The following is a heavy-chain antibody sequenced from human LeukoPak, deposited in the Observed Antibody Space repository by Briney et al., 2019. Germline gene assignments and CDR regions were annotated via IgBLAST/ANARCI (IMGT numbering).Heavy chain of an antibody. CDR3: ARHTAAAGPYFDY. CDR1: GGSISSYY. CDR2: IYYSGST. J-gene: IGHJ4*01. D-gene: IGHD6-13*01. V-gene: IGHV4-59*08. Sequence: PSETLSLTCTVSGGSISSYYWSWIRQPPGKGLEWIGYIYYSGSTNYDPSLKSRVTISVDTSKNQFSLKLSSVTAADTAVYYCARHTAAAGPYFDYWGQEPWSPSPQ.